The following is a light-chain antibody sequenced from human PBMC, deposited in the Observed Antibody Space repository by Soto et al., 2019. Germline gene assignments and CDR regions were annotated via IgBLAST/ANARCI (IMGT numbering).Light chain of an antibody. CDR3: HQSSSTPPT. J-gene: IGKJ2*01. Sequence: DIQMTQSPTSLSASVGDRITITCRASQSISSYLNWYQQKPGKAPKLLIYAASSFQSGVPSRFSGSGSATDFTLTISSLQPEDFATYYCHQSSSTPPTFGQGTKLDIK. V-gene: IGKV1-39*01. CDR2: AAS. CDR1: QSISSY.